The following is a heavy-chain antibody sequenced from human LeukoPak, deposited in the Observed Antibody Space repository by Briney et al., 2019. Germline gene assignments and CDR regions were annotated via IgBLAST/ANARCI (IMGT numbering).Heavy chain of an antibody. CDR3: ARGWQLGGDLGDAFDI. Sequence: ASVKASCKASGYTFTSYYMHWVRQAPGQGLEWMGIINPSGGSTSYAQKFQGRVTITADESTSTAYMELSSLRSEDTAVYYCARGWQLGGDLGDAFDIWGQGTMVTVSS. CDR2: INPSGGST. CDR1: GYTFTSYY. D-gene: IGHD2-21*01. J-gene: IGHJ3*02. V-gene: IGHV1-46*01.